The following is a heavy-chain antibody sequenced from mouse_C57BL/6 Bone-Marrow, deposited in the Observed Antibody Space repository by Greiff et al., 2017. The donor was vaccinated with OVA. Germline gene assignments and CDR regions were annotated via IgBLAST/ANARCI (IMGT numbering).Heavy chain of an antibody. V-gene: IGHV14-4*01. J-gene: IGHJ3*01. CDR3: TGSNLLLPY. CDR1: GFNIKDDY. Sequence: VQLQQSGAELVRPGASVKLSCTASGFNIKDDYMHWVKQRPEQGLEWIGWIDPENGDTEYASKFQGKATITADTSSNTAYLQLSSLSSEDTAVYYCTGSNLLLPYWGHGTLVTVSA. CDR2: IDPENGDT. D-gene: IGHD1-1*01.